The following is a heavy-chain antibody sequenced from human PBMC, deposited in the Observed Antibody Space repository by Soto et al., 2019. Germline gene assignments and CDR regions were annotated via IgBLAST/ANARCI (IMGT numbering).Heavy chain of an antibody. V-gene: IGHV1-3*01. CDR1: GYTFTSYA. J-gene: IGHJ4*02. D-gene: IGHD3-22*01. CDR2: INAGNGNT. Sequence: ASVKVSCKASGYTFTSYAMHWVRQAPGQRLEWMGWINAGNGNTKYSQKFQGRVTITRDTSASTAYMELSSLRSEDTAVYYCAASGNYYDSSGYYVDYWGQGTLVTVSS. CDR3: AASGNYYDSSGYYVDY.